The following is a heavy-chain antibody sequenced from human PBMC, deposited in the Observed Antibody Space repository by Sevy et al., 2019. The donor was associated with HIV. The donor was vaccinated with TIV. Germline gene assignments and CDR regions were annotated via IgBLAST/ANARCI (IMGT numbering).Heavy chain of an antibody. Sequence: GGSLRLSCAASGFTFSKYWMGWVRQAPGKGLEWVANIKQDAGPKYYVDSVKGRFTISRDNAKNSLYLQMNSLRAEDTAVYFCARDDGNYYFHYWDQGTLVTVSS. CDR1: GFTFSKYW. J-gene: IGHJ4*02. CDR3: ARDDGNYYFHY. D-gene: IGHD1-7*01. V-gene: IGHV3-7*01. CDR2: IKQDAGPK.